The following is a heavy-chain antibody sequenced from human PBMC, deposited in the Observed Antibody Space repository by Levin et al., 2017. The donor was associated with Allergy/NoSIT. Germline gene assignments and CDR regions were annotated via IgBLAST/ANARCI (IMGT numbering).Heavy chain of an antibody. J-gene: IGHJ4*01. V-gene: IGHV3-23*01. D-gene: IGHD2-2*01. CDR2: ITSRVRT. CDR1: GLTFSNYA. CDR3: ATEMTAVIPVFDF. Sequence: GESLKISCAASGLTFSNYAMSWVRQAPGKGLEWVSAITSRVRTYYTDSVKGRFTASRDNSKNALYLQMNSLRADDTAVYYCATEMTAVIPVFDFWGQGILVTVSS.